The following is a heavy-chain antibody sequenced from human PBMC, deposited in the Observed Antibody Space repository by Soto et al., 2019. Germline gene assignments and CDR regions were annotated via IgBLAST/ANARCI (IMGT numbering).Heavy chain of an antibody. CDR1: GASFSGFQ. V-gene: IGHV4-34*01. CDR2: INHNGDT. D-gene: IGHD2-2*01. J-gene: IGHJ4*02. CDR3: AREWGFCDGTRCFPEFYY. Sequence: VQLQQWGAGVLKPSETLSLTCAAHGASFSGFQWSWIRPAPGKGLEWIGEINHNGDTNYNPSLKSRVTISIDTSKNEFSLKLTSVTAGYTARYDWAREWGFCDGTRCFPEFYYWGQGVLVTVSS.